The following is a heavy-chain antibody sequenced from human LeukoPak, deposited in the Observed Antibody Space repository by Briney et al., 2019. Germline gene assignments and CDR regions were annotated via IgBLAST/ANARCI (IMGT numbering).Heavy chain of an antibody. J-gene: IGHJ4*02. CDR2: ISGSGVNT. D-gene: IGHD3-22*01. CDR1: GFTFSSYG. CDR3: AKVEFPGYYYDSSGYYLDY. V-gene: IGHV3-23*01. Sequence: GGSLRLSCAASGFTFSSYGMTWVRQAPGKGLEWVSAISGSGVNTDYADSVKGRFTISRDNSKNTLYLQMNSLRAEDTAVYYCAKVEFPGYYYDSSGYYLDYWGQGTLVTVSS.